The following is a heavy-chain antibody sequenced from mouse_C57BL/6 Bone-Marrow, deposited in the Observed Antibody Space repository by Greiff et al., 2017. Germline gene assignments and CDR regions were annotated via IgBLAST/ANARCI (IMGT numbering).Heavy chain of an antibody. J-gene: IGHJ2*01. V-gene: IGHV1-64*01. CDR3: ARRGLITTSYYFDY. D-gene: IGHD1-1*01. CDR1: GYTFTSYW. Sequence: QVQLQQSGAELVKPGASVKLSCKASGYTFTSYWMHWVKQRPGQGLEWIGMIHPNSGSTNYNEKFKSKATLTVDKSSSTAYMQLSSLTSEDSAVYYCARRGLITTSYYFDYWGQGTTLTVSS. CDR2: IHPNSGST.